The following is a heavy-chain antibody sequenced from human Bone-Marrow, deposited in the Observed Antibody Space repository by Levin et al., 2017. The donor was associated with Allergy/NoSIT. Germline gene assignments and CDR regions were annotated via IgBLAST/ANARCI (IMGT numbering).Heavy chain of an antibody. V-gene: IGHV3-23*01. CDR1: GFTFSSYA. D-gene: IGHD3-22*01. Sequence: GGSLRLSCAASGFTFSSYAMSWVRQAPGKGLEWVSAISGSGGSTYYADSVKGRFTISRDNSKNTLYLQMNSLRAEDPAVYFCAKHLRDSSGYYRYFDYWGQGTLVTVSS. CDR3: AKHLRDSSGYYRYFDY. J-gene: IGHJ4*02. CDR2: ISGSGGST.